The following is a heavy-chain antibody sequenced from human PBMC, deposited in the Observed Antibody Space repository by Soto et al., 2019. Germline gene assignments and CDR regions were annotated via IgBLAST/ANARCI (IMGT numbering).Heavy chain of an antibody. V-gene: IGHV4-59*01. CDR1: GGSISSYY. CDR2: ISYSGST. CDR3: ARYSGTYYVY. J-gene: IGHJ4*02. D-gene: IGHD1-26*01. Sequence: ASETLSLTCTVSGGSISSYYWTWIRQPPGKGLEWIGFISYSGSTSYNPSLKSRVTISVDTSKNQFSLRLSSVTAADTAVYFCARYSGTYYVYWGQGTLVTVS.